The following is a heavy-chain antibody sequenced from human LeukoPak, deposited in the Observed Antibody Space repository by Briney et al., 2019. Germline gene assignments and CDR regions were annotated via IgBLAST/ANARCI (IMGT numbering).Heavy chain of an antibody. CDR2: ISGSGGST. CDR1: GFTFSSYG. V-gene: IGHV3-23*01. D-gene: IGHD3-22*01. J-gene: IGHJ4*02. Sequence: GGTLRLSCAASGFTFSSYGMSWVRQAPGKGLEWVSAISGSGGSTYYADSVKGRFTISRDNSKNTLYLQMNSLRAEDTAVYYCARSSGYDSRGNFDYWGQGTLVTVSS. CDR3: ARSSGYDSRGNFDY.